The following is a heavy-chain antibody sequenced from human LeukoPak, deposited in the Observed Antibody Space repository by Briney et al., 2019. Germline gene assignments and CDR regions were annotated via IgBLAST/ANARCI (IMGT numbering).Heavy chain of an antibody. D-gene: IGHD5-18*01. CDR3: ARLDSYGYVGYFDY. J-gene: IGHJ4*02. CDR2: ISGSGGST. Sequence: GGSLRLSCAASGFTFSSYAMSWVRQAPGKGLEWVSAISGSGGSTYYADSVKGRFTISRDNSKNTLYLQMNSLRAEDTAVYYCARLDSYGYVGYFDYWGQGTLVTVSS. V-gene: IGHV3-23*01. CDR1: GFTFSSYA.